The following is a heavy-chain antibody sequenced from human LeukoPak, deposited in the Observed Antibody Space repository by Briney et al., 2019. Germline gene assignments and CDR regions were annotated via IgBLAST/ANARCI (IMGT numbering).Heavy chain of an antibody. J-gene: IGHJ4*02. D-gene: IGHD5-24*01. V-gene: IGHV4-59*11. CDR1: GGSISSHY. Sequence: SETLSLTCTVSGGSISSHYWSWIRQPPGKGLEGIGYIYYSGSTNYNPSLKSRVTISVDTSKNQFSLKLSSVTAADTAVYYCARGPSWLQRGCFDYWGQGTLVTVSS. CDR2: IYYSGST. CDR3: ARGPSWLQRGCFDY.